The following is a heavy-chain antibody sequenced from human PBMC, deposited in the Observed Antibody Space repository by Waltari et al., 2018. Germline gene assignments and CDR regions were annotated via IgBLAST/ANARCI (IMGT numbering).Heavy chain of an antibody. CDR2: INHSGST. J-gene: IGHJ6*02. CDR1: GGSFSGYY. D-gene: IGHD3-9*01. CDR3: ARHNAYYDILTGYYSRYYYGMDV. Sequence: QVQLQQWGAGLLKPSETLSLTCAVYGGSFSGYYWSWIRQPPGKALEWLGEINHSGSTNCNPSLKSRVTIAVDTAKNQFSLKLSSVTAADTAGYYCARHNAYYDILTGYYSRYYYGMDVWGQGTTVTVSS. V-gene: IGHV4-34*01.